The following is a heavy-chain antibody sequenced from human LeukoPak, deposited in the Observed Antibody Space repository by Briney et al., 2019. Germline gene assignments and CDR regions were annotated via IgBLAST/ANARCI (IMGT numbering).Heavy chain of an antibody. CDR2: ISSSSSYI. J-gene: IGHJ5*02. V-gene: IGHV3-21*01. CDR3: ARDFVVVPAATNWFDP. D-gene: IGHD2-2*01. CDR1: RFTFSSYS. Sequence: PGGSLRLSCAASRFTFSSYSMNWVRQAPGKGLEWVSSISSSSSYIYYADSVKGRFTISRDNAKNSLYLQMNSLRAEDTAVYYCARDFVVVPAATNWFDPWGQGTLVTVSS.